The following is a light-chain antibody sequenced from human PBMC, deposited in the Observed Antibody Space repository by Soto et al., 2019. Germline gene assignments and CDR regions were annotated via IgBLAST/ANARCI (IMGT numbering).Light chain of an antibody. Sequence: DIPMTQSPASLSASVGDRVTITCRASQSISSYLNWYQQKPGKAPKLLIYAASSLQIGVPSRFSGSGSGTAFTLTISSLQPEDFATYYCQQSYSTPRFTFGPGTKVDIK. CDR3: QQSYSTPRFT. CDR2: AAS. V-gene: IGKV1-39*01. CDR1: QSISSY. J-gene: IGKJ3*01.